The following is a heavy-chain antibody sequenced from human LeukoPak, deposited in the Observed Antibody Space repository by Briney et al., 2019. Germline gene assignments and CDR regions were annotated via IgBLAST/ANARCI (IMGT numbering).Heavy chain of an antibody. CDR2: INPNSGGT. D-gene: IGHD3-10*01. CDR3: ARGFVVRGVSPIRPPLSGAFHI. J-gene: IGHJ3*02. V-gene: IGHV1-2*02. Sequence: ASVKVSCKASGYNFTGYYMHWVRQAPGQGLEWMGWINPNSGGTNYAQKFQGRVAMTRDTSISTAYMDLSGLRSDDTAVYYCARGFVVRGVSPIRPPLSGAFHIWGQGTMVTVSS. CDR1: GYNFTGYY.